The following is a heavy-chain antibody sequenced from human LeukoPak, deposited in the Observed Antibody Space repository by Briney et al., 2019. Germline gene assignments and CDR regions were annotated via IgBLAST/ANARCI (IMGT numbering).Heavy chain of an antibody. J-gene: IGHJ4*02. V-gene: IGHV4-34*01. Sequence: SETLSLTCAVYGGSFSGYYWSWSRQPPGKGLEWIGEINHSGSTNYNPSLKSRVTISVDTSKNQFSLKLSSVTAADTAVYYCARSWDYDSSGYYYVDYWGKGTLVTVSS. D-gene: IGHD3-22*01. CDR2: INHSGST. CDR3: ARSWDYDSSGYYYVDY. CDR1: GGSFSGYY.